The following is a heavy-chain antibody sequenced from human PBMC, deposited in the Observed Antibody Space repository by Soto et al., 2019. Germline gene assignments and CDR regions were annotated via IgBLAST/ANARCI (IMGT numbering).Heavy chain of an antibody. CDR3: ARDVGGESGYCSSTSCYRGYYFDY. CDR1: GGSISSGGYY. Sequence: PSETLSLTCTVSGGSISSGGYYWSWIRQHPGKGLEWIGYIYYSGSTYYNPSLKSRVTISVDTSKNQFSLKLSSVTAADTAVYYCARDVGGESGYCSSTSCYRGYYFDYWGQGTLVTVSS. CDR2: IYYSGST. J-gene: IGHJ4*02. V-gene: IGHV4-31*03. D-gene: IGHD2-2*02.